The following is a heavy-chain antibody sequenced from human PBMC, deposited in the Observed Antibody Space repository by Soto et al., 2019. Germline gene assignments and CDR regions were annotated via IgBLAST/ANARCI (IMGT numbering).Heavy chain of an antibody. D-gene: IGHD4-17*01. CDR3: ARGIPYGDSSGGMDV. CDR2: INPSGGST. Sequence: QVQLVQSGAEVKKPGASVKVSCKASGYTFTSYYMHWVRQAPGQGLEWMGIINPSGGSTSYAQKFQGRVTMTRDTSTSTVYMELSSLRSEDMAVYYCARGIPYGDSSGGMDVWGQGTTVTVSS. CDR1: GYTFTSYY. J-gene: IGHJ6*02. V-gene: IGHV1-46*01.